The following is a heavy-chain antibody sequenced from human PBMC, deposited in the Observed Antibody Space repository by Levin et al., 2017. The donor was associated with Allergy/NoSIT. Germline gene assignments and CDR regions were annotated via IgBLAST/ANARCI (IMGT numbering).Heavy chain of an antibody. CDR3: ARDGYSSGWYGYGFDY. V-gene: IGHV1-8*01. CDR1: GYTFTSYD. J-gene: IGHJ4*02. D-gene: IGHD6-19*01. CDR2: MNPNSGNT. Sequence: GASVKVSCKASGYTFTSYDINWVRQATGQGLEWMGWMNPNSGNTGYAQKFQGRVTMTRNTSISTAYMELSSLRSEDTAVYYCARDGYSSGWYGYGFDYWGQGTLVTVSS.